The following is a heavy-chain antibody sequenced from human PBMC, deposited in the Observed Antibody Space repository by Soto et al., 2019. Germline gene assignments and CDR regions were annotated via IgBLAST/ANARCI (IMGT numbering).Heavy chain of an antibody. CDR3: GRVVEGATRHTDLDS. D-gene: IGHD2-21*01. Sequence: SETLSLTCTVSGDSITDGDYYWSWIRQPPGKDLEWIAYIYYNGIIHYNPSLKSRVTISLDPSKNQFSLTMTSLTAADTAVYYCGRVVEGATRHTDLDSWGQGTLVTVSS. J-gene: IGHJ5*01. CDR1: GDSITDGDYY. V-gene: IGHV4-30-4*01. CDR2: IYYNGII.